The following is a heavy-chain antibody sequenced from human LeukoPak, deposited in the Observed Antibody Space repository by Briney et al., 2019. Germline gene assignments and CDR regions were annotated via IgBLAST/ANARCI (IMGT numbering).Heavy chain of an antibody. CDR2: IYTSGGT. V-gene: IGHV4-61*02. D-gene: IGHD2-2*01. Sequence: PSETLSLTCTVSGGSISNLDYYWTWIRQPAGKRLEWIGRIYTSGGTNYNPSLKSRVTMSVDKSKNQISLNPASLTAADTALYYCAGRGSSSGTFDVWGPGTFVTVSS. CDR1: GGSISNLDYY. CDR3: AGRGSSSGTFDV. J-gene: IGHJ3*01.